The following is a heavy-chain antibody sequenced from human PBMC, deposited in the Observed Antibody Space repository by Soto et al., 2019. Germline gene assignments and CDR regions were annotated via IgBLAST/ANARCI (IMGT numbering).Heavy chain of an antibody. D-gene: IGHD3-22*01. V-gene: IGHV5-51*01. CDR1: GYSFTSYW. CDR2: IYPGDSDT. J-gene: IGHJ3*02. CDR3: ASPLAPYYYDSSGPRNDAFDI. Sequence: GESLKISCKGSGYSFTSYWIGWVRQMPGKGLEWMGIIYPGDSDTRYSPSFQGQVTISADKSISTAYLQWSSLKASDTAMYYRASPLAPYYYDSSGPRNDAFDIWGQGTMVTVSS.